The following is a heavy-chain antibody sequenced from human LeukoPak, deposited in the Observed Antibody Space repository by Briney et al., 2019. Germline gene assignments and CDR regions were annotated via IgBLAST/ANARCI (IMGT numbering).Heavy chain of an antibody. CDR1: GYTLTGYY. Sequence: ASVKVSCKASGYTLTGYYMHWVGQAPGQGLEWMGWINPNSGGTNYAQKLQGSATMTRDTSISTAYMELSRLRSDDTAVYYCARAGPEYYYGSGSYVDWGQGTLVTVSS. CDR3: ARAGPEYYYGSGSYVD. D-gene: IGHD3-10*01. CDR2: INPNSGGT. V-gene: IGHV1-2*02. J-gene: IGHJ4*02.